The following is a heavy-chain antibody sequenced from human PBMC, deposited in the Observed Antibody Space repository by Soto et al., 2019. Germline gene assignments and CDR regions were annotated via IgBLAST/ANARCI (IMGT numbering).Heavy chain of an antibody. CDR1: GFTFSDYY. CDR2: ISSSGGTI. J-gene: IGHJ4*02. V-gene: IGHV3-11*01. Sequence: PGGSLRLSCAASGFTFSDYYMSWIRQAPGKGLEWVSYISSSGGTIYYADSVKGRFTISRDNAKNSLYLQMNSLRAEDTAVYYCARDGWTSVVFFDYWGQGALVTVSS. CDR3: ARDGWTSVVFFDY. D-gene: IGHD2-15*01.